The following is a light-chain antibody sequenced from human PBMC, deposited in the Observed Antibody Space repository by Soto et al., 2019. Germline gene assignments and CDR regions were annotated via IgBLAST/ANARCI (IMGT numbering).Light chain of an antibody. Sequence: EIVMTQSPATLSVSPGERATLSCRASQSVSSNLAWYQQKPGQAPRLLIYGASTRATGIPARFSGSGSGTEFTLTISSLQSEDSAVYYCQQYNNWPPGHTFGQGTKLEIK. CDR1: QSVSSN. CDR2: GAS. V-gene: IGKV3-15*01. J-gene: IGKJ2*01. CDR3: QQYNNWPPGHT.